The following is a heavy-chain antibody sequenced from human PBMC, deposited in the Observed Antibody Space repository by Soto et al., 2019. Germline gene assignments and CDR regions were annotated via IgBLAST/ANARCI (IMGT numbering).Heavy chain of an antibody. CDR2: IYSGGST. V-gene: IGHV3-53*01. CDR1: VFTVSSNY. J-gene: IGHJ4*02. Sequence: WWSLRLSCSASVFTVSSNYMSWFRQAPGKGLEWVSVIYSGGSTYYADSVKGRFTISRDNSKNTLYLQMNSLRAEDAAVYYCAIALGSLDYWGQGTLVTVSS. D-gene: IGHD2-15*01. CDR3: AIALGSLDY.